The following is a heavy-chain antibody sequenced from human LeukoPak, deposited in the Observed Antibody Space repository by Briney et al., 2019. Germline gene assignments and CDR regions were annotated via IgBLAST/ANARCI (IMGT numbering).Heavy chain of an antibody. J-gene: IGHJ6*04. Sequence: GSSVKVSCKASGGTFSRYAISWVRQAPGQGLEWMGGIIPIFGTPNYAQKFQGRVTSTGGKSTRTVSMDVSSLRPEDPGVYYCARLVVPAARGDYYYYGMDVWGKGTTVIASS. CDR2: IIPIFGTP. D-gene: IGHD2-2*01. V-gene: IGHV1-69*06. CDR3: ARLVVPAARGDYYYYGMDV. CDR1: GGTFSRYA.